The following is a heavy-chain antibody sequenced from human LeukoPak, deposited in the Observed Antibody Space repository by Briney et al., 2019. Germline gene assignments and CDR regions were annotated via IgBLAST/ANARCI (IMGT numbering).Heavy chain of an antibody. CDR3: ARIKPCQSTSCSFHNWFDP. CDR2: ISSTSSYI. CDR1: GFTFGSYS. D-gene: IGHD2-2*01. J-gene: IGHJ5*02. V-gene: IGHV3-21*01. Sequence: GGSLRLSCAASGFTFGSYSMNWVRQVPGKGLQWVSSISSTSSYIYYADSVKGRFTVSRDNAKNSLSLQMNSLGAEDTAVYYCARIKPCQSTSCSFHNWFDPWGQGTLVTVSS.